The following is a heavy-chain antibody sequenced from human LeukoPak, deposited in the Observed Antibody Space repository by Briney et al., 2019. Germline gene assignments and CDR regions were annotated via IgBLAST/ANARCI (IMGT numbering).Heavy chain of an antibody. V-gene: IGHV4-31*03. CDR3: ARGTYYYGSGSYFV. CDR2: IYYSGGT. Sequence: SETLSLTCTVSGGSISSGGYYWSWIRQHPGKGLEWIGYIYYSGGTYYNPSLKSRVTISVDTSKNQFSLKLSSVTAADTAVYYCARGTYYYGSGSYFVWGQGTLVTVSS. D-gene: IGHD3-10*01. J-gene: IGHJ4*02. CDR1: GGSISSGGYY.